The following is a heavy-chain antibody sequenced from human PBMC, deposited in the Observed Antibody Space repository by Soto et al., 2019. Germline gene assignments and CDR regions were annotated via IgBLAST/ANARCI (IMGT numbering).Heavy chain of an antibody. Sequence: QLQLQESGPGVVKPSETLSLTCSVSGGSISSGSYYWGWIRQTPGRGLEWIASMYHGGTTYSNPSPKSRVTISVDTSKNHFSLRLTSVTAADTAVYYCARRGVRAAATYWFDPWGQGTLVTVSS. CDR1: GGSISSGSYY. J-gene: IGHJ5*02. V-gene: IGHV4-39*01. D-gene: IGHD6-13*01. CDR2: MYHGGTT. CDR3: ARRGVRAAATYWFDP.